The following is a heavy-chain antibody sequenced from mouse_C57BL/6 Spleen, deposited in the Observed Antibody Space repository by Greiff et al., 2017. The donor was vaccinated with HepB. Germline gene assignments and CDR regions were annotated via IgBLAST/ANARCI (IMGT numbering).Heavy chain of an antibody. CDR3: ARRTTVVPPYWYFDV. J-gene: IGHJ1*03. CDR1: GYAFSSSW. Sequence: QVQLQQSGPELVKPGASVKISCKASGYAFSSSWMNWVKQRPGKGLEWIGRIYPGDGDTNYNGKFKGKATLTADKSSSTAYMQLSSLTSEDSAVYFCARRTTVVPPYWYFDVWGTGTTVTVSS. D-gene: IGHD1-1*01. CDR2: IYPGDGDT. V-gene: IGHV1-82*01.